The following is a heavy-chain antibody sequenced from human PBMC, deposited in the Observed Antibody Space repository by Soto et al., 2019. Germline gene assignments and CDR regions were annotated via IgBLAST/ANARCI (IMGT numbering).Heavy chain of an antibody. CDR2: IIPILGIA. CDR1: GGTFSSYT. CDR3: ARDDIVVVPAAIGYNYYGMDV. V-gene: IGHV1-69*04. Sequence: SVKVSCKASGGTFSSYTISWVRQAPGQGLEWMGRIIPILGIANYAQKFQGRVTITADKSTSTAYMELSSLRSEDTAVYYCARDDIVVVPAAIGYNYYGMDVWGQGTTVTVSS. J-gene: IGHJ6*02. D-gene: IGHD2-2*01.